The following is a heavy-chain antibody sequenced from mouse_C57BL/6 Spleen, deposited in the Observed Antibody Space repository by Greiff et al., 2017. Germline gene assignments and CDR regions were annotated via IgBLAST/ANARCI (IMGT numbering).Heavy chain of an antibody. V-gene: IGHV1-53*01. CDR2: INPSNGGT. CDR3: ARVGANYYGSRTGFFAY. J-gene: IGHJ3*01. Sequence: QVQLQQPGTELVKPGASVKLSCKASGYTFTSYWMHWVKQRPGQGLEWIGNINPSNGGTNYNEKFKSKAKLTVDKSSSTAYMQLSSLTSEDSAVYYCARVGANYYGSRTGFFAYWGQGTLVTVSA. D-gene: IGHD1-1*01. CDR1: GYTFTSYW.